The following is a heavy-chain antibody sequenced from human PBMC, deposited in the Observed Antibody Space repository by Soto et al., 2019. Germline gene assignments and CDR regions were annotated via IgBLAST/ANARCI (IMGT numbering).Heavy chain of an antibody. J-gene: IGHJ4*02. D-gene: IGHD3-16*02. Sequence: SETLSLTCAVYGGSFSDYYWSWIRQPPGKGLEWIGEINHSGSTNYNPSLKSRVTISVDTSKNQFSLKLSSVTAADTAVYYCARALTYYDYIWGSYRPGGFDYWGQGTLVTVSS. CDR2: INHSGST. CDR1: GGSFSDYY. CDR3: ARALTYYDYIWGSYRPGGFDY. V-gene: IGHV4-34*01.